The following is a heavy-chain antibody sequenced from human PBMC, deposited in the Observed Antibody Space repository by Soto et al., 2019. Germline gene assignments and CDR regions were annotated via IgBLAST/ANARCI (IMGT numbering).Heavy chain of an antibody. Sequence: ASVKVSCKASGYTFTSYGISWVRQAPGQGLEWMGWISAYNGNRNYAQKLQGRVTMTSDTSTSTAYIELSTLRSDDTAGYYCARLYSGSRLDYWGQGTLVTVSS. CDR1: GYTFTSYG. CDR2: ISAYNGNR. V-gene: IGHV1-18*01. J-gene: IGHJ4*02. D-gene: IGHD1-26*01. CDR3: ARLYSGSRLDY.